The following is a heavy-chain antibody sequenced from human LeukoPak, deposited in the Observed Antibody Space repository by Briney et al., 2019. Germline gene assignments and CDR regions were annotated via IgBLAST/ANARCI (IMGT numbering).Heavy chain of an antibody. V-gene: IGHV3-9*01. D-gene: IGHD3-22*01. CDR1: GFTFDDYA. CDR3: AKDAYGYYDNNGYPDF. CDR2: ISWNSGTV. Sequence: GRSLRLSCAASGFTFDDYAMHWVRQAPGKGLEWVSGISWNSGTVAYADSVKGRFTISRDNAKNSLYLQLNSLRAEDTALYYCAKDAYGYYDNNGYPDFRGQGTLVTVSS. J-gene: IGHJ4*02.